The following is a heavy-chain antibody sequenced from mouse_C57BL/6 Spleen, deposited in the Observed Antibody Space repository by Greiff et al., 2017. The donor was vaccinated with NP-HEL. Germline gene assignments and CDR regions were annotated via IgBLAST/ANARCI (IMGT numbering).Heavy chain of an antibody. J-gene: IGHJ2*01. CDR1: GYALTNYL. CDR3: ARREGY. V-gene: IGHV1-54*01. Sequence: QVQLKESGAELVRPGTSVKVSCKASGYALTNYLIEWVKQRPGQGLEWIGVINPGSGGTNSNEKFKGKATLTADKSSSTAYMQLSSLTSEDSAVYFCARREGYWGQGTTLTVSS. CDR2: INPGSGGT.